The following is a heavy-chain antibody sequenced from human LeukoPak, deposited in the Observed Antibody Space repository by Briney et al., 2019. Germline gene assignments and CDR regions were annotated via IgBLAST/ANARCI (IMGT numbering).Heavy chain of an antibody. CDR3: VVPAASSSYYFDY. D-gene: IGHD2-2*01. Sequence: GASVKVSCKASRGTFSSYAINWVRQAPGQGLEWMGGIIPIFGTANYAQKFQGRVTMTEDTSTDTAYMELSSLRSEDTAVYYCVVPAASSSYYFDYWGQGTLVTVSS. CDR2: IIPIFGTA. J-gene: IGHJ4*02. V-gene: IGHV1-69*06. CDR1: RGTFSSYA.